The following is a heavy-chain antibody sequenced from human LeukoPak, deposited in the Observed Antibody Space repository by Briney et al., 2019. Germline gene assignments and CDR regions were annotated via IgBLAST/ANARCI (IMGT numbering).Heavy chain of an antibody. CDR2: IRSKANSYAT. CDR3: TRLPYDYVWGSYPFDY. V-gene: IGHV3-73*01. J-gene: IGHJ4*02. CDR1: GFTFSGSA. D-gene: IGHD3-16*01. Sequence: PGGSLRLSCAASGFTFSGSAMHWVRQASGKGLEWVGRIRSKANSYATAYAASVKGRFTISRDDSKNTAYLQMNSLKTEDTAVYYCTRLPYDYVWGSYPFDYWGQGTLVTVSS.